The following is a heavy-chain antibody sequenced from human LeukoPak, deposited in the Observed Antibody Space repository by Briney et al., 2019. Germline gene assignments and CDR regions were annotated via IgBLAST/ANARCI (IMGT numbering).Heavy chain of an antibody. CDR1: GLTFSKAW. Sequence: GGSLRLSCVASGLTFSKAWVTWVRQAPGKGLEWVGRSKSKTDGGTIDHGAPVKGRFSISRDDSKSTLYLQMNSLKTDDTAVYYCATDGYCSGGSCYSYDNWGQGTLVTVSS. CDR3: ATDGYCSGGSCYSYDN. CDR2: SKSKTDGGTI. D-gene: IGHD2-15*01. J-gene: IGHJ4*02. V-gene: IGHV3-15*01.